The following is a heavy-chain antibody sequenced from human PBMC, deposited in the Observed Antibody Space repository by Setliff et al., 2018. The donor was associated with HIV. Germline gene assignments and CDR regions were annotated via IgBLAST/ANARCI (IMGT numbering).Heavy chain of an antibody. J-gene: IGHJ4*02. CDR1: GGSISSSHYY. Sequence: SETLSLTCTVSGGSISSSHYYWGWIRQPPGKGLEWIGTVYYSGSTYYNPPLKSRVTISVDTAKKQFSLRLRSVTATDTAVYYCARNSFPVGVTGTGPLFDYWGQGTLVTVSS. CDR3: ARNSFPVGVTGTGPLFDY. D-gene: IGHD6-19*01. V-gene: IGHV4-39*01. CDR2: VYYSGST.